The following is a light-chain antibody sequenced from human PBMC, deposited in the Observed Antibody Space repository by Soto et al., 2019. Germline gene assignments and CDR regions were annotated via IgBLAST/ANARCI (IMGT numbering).Light chain of an antibody. CDR3: SSYTSSSTYV. CDR1: SSDVGAYNY. V-gene: IGLV2-14*01. CDR2: EVS. J-gene: IGLJ1*01. Sequence: QSVLSQPASVSGSPGQSITISCTGTSSDVGAYNYVSWYQQHPGKAPKVMIYEVSNRPSGVPDRFSGSKSGNTASLTISGLQAEDEADYYCSSYTSSSTYVFGTGTKVTVL.